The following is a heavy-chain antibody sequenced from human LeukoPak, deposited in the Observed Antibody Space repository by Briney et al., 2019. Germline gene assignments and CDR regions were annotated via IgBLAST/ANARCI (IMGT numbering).Heavy chain of an antibody. Sequence: PGGSLRLSCAASGFTVSSNYMSWVRQAPGKGLEWVSVIYSGGSTYYADSVKGRFTISRDNSKNTLYLQMNSLRSDDTAVYYCACYCSSTSYPMGNAFDIWGQGTMVTVSS. CDR2: IYSGGST. D-gene: IGHD2-2*01. CDR1: GFTVSSNY. J-gene: IGHJ3*02. V-gene: IGHV3-53*05. CDR3: ACYCSSTSYPMGNAFDI.